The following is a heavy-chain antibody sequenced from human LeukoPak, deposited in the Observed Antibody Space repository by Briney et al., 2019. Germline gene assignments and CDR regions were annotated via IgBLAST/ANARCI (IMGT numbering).Heavy chain of an antibody. J-gene: IGHJ4*02. CDR2: INHSGST. CDR3: ARGPTMITFGGVFFH. CDR1: GGSFSGYY. V-gene: IGHV4-34*01. D-gene: IGHD3-16*01. Sequence: PSETLSLTCAVYGGSFSGYYWSWIRQPPGKGLEWIGEINHSGSTNYNPSLKSRVTISVDTSKNQFSLKLSSVTAADTAVYYCARGPTMITFGGVFFHWGQGTLVTVSS.